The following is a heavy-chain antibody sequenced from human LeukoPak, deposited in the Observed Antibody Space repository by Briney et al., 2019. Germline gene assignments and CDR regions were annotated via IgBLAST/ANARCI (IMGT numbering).Heavy chain of an antibody. CDR1: GGSFSGYY. CDR3: ARSTGSTMFIDY. D-gene: IGHD3-10*02. CDR2: INHSGST. J-gene: IGHJ4*02. V-gene: IGHV4-34*01. Sequence: SETLSLTCAVYGGSFSGYYWSWIRQPPGKGLEWIGEINHSGSTNYNPSLKSRVTISVDTSKNQFSLKLSSVTAADTAVYYCARSTGSTMFIDYWGQGTLVTVSS.